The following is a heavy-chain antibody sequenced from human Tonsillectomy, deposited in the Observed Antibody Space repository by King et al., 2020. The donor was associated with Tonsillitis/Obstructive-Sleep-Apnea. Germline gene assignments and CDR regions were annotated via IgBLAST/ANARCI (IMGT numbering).Heavy chain of an antibody. V-gene: IGHV4-34*01. CDR3: ARDAVLTAATHSWFMDV. D-gene: IGHD2-8*01. CDR2: INHSGST. Sequence: VQLQQWGAGLLKPSETLSLTCAVYGGSFSGYYWSWIRQPPGKGLEWIGEINHSGSTKYNPSLKSRVTISVDTSKNQFSLKLNSVTAAATAVYYCARDAVLTAATHSWFMDVWGKGTTVTVSS. J-gene: IGHJ6*03. CDR1: GGSFSGYY.